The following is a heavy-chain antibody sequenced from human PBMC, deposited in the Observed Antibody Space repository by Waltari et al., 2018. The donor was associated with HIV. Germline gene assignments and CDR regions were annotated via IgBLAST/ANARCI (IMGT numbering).Heavy chain of an antibody. Sequence: QVQLVQSGAEVKKPGASAKVSCKASGYTFPSYNIYWVRQAPGQGLEWMGWMNPNTGDTAYAQKFQGRVTMTRNTSMSTAYMELSSLRSEDTAVYYCARVRRPSGSYYLSYWGQGTLVTVSS. J-gene: IGHJ4*02. CDR1: GYTFPSYN. CDR3: ARVRRPSGSYYLSY. CDR2: MNPNTGDT. D-gene: IGHD1-26*01. V-gene: IGHV1-8*01.